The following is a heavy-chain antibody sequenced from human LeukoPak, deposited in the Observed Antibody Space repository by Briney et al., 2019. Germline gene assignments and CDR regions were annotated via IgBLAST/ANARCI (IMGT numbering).Heavy chain of an antibody. CDR2: INHSRST. V-gene: IGHV4-34*01. D-gene: IGHD5-18*01. CDR3: AGGYSYGIHDY. CDR1: GGSFSGYY. J-gene: IGHJ4*02. Sequence: SETLSLTCAVYGGSFSGYYWSWIRQPAGKGLEWIGEINHSRSTNYNPSLKSRVTISVDTSKNQFSLKLSSVTAADTAVYYCAGGYSYGIHDYWGQGTLVTVSS.